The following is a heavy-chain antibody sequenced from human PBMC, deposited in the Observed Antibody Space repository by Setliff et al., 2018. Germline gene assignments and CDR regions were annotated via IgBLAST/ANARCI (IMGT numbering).Heavy chain of an antibody. CDR3: ARRLPYYGMDV. V-gene: IGHV3-48*03. CDR2: ISTTGSTE. CDR1: GFIFSGYE. Sequence: GGSLRLSCVASGFIFSGYEMNWVRQAPGKGLEWISYISTTGSTENYADSVKGRSIIYRDNARNSLHLQMNSLRAEDTAIYFCARRLPYYGMDVWGQGTTVTVSS. D-gene: IGHD2-15*01. J-gene: IGHJ6*02.